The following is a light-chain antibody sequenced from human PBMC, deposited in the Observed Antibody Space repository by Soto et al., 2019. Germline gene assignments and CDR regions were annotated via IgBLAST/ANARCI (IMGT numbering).Light chain of an antibody. CDR2: EVS. CDR3: SSYTSSSTHVV. Sequence: QSALTQPPSASGSPGQSVTISCTGTSSDVGTYNYVSWYQQHPGKAPKLVIYEVSERPSGVPDRFSGSKSGNTASLTVSGLQAEDEADYYCSSYTSSSTHVVFGGGTKLTVL. V-gene: IGLV2-8*01. J-gene: IGLJ2*01. CDR1: SSDVGTYNY.